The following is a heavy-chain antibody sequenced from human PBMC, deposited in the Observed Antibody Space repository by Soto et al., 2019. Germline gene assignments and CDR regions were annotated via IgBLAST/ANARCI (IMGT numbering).Heavy chain of an antibody. D-gene: IGHD4-17*01. Sequence: GASVKVSCKASGYTFTSYGISWVRQAPGQGLEWMGWISAYNGNTNYAQKLQGRVTMTTDTSTSTAYMELRSLRSDDTAVYYCARDSPTVVTNRQVYYYYYGMDVCGQLTTVPVSS. J-gene: IGHJ6*02. CDR2: ISAYNGNT. CDR3: ARDSPTVVTNRQVYYYYYGMDV. V-gene: IGHV1-18*01. CDR1: GYTFTSYG.